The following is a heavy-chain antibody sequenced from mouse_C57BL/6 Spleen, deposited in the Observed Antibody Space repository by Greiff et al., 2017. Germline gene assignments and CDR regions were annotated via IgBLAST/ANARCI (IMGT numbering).Heavy chain of an antibody. J-gene: IGHJ1*03. D-gene: IGHD1-1*01. Sequence: QVQLQQPGAELVRPGSSVKLSCKASGYTFTSYWMDWVKQRPGQGLEWIGNIYPSDSETHYNQKFKDKATLTVDKSSSTAYMQHSSLTSEDSAVYYCAREDYYVWYFDVWGTGTTVTVSS. CDR3: AREDYYVWYFDV. V-gene: IGHV1-61*01. CDR1: GYTFTSYW. CDR2: IYPSDSET.